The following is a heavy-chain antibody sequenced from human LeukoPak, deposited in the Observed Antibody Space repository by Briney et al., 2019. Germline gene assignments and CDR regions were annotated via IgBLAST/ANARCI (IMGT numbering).Heavy chain of an antibody. D-gene: IGHD6-19*01. V-gene: IGHV3-9*01. Sequence: GRSLRLSCAASGFTFDDYGMHWVRQVPGKGLEWVSGISWNSGSIGYADSVKGRFTISRDNAKNSLYLQMNSLRAEDTALYYCAKDISSGWYFLDYWGQGTLVTVSS. CDR3: AKDISSGWYFLDY. J-gene: IGHJ4*02. CDR2: ISWNSGSI. CDR1: GFTFDDYG.